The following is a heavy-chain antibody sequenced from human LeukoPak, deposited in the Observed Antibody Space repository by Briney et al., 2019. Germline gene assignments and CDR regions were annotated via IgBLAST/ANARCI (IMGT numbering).Heavy chain of an antibody. V-gene: IGHV3-30*18. CDR3: AKDNVGATNYYYYGVDV. CDR1: GFTFNSYG. D-gene: IGHD1-26*01. J-gene: IGHJ6*02. Sequence: PGGSLRLSCAASGFTFNSYGMHWVRQAPGKGLEWVAVISYDGSNKYYADSVKGRFTISRDNSKNTLYLQMNSLRAEDTAVYYCAKDNVGATNYYYYGVDVWGQGTTVTVSS. CDR2: ISYDGSNK.